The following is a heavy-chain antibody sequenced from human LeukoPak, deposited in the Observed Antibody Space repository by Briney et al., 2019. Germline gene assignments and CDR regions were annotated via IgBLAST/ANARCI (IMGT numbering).Heavy chain of an antibody. V-gene: IGHV4-39*07. CDR3: ARELRGLRLADY. Sequence: SETLSLTCTVSGGSISSSSYYWGWIRQPPGKGLEWIGSIYHSGSTYYNPSLKSRVTISVDTSKNQFSLKLSSVTAADTAVYYCARELRGLRLADYWGQGTLVTVSS. CDR1: GGSISSSSYY. J-gene: IGHJ4*02. CDR2: IYHSGST. D-gene: IGHD5-24*01.